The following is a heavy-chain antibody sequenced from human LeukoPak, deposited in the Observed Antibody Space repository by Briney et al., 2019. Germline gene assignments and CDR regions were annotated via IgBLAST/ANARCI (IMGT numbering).Heavy chain of an antibody. CDR1: GGSISSSSYY. V-gene: IGHV4-39*07. CDR2: IYYSGST. D-gene: IGHD3-3*01. Sequence: SETLSLTCTVSGGSISSSSYYWGWIRQPPGKGLEWIGSIYYSGSTYYNPSLKSRVTISVDTSKNQFSLKLSSVTAADTAVYYCARYNYDFWSGYSKWFDPWGQGTLVTVSS. CDR3: ARYNYDFWSGYSKWFDP. J-gene: IGHJ5*02.